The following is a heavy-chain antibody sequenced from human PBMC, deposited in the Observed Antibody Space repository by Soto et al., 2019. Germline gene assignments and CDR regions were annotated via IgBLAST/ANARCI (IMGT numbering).Heavy chain of an antibody. J-gene: IGHJ5*02. CDR2: IYPGDSDT. Sequence: PGESAKVSCQRAGYSFTCYWSGWVRQMTGKGLEWMCIIYPGDSDTRYSPSFQGQVTISADKSISTAYLQWSSLKASDTAMYYCALLWPEDWFDPWGQGTLVTVSS. V-gene: IGHV5-51*01. CDR3: ALLWPEDWFDP. D-gene: IGHD3-10*01. CDR1: GYSFTCYW.